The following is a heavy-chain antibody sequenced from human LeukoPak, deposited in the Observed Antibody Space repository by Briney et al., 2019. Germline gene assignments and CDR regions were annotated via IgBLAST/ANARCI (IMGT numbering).Heavy chain of an antibody. CDR3: ARAPLCSGGSCYSEYYFDY. J-gene: IGHJ4*02. D-gene: IGHD2-15*01. CDR2: IYPGDSDT. Sequence: GESLKISCQGSGYSFTSYWIGWVRQMPGKGLEWMGIIYPGDSDTRYRPSFQGQVTISADKSISTAYLQWSSLKASDTAMYYCARAPLCSGGSCYSEYYFDYWGQGTLVTVSS. CDR1: GYSFTSYW. V-gene: IGHV5-51*01.